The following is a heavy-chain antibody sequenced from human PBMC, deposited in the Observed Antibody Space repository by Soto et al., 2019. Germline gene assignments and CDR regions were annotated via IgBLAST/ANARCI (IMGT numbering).Heavy chain of an antibody. D-gene: IGHD7-27*01. J-gene: IGHJ6*02. CDR2: INHSGST. CDR1: GGSFSGYY. CDR3: ARPLGYYYYYGMDV. V-gene: IGHV4-34*01. Sequence: SETLSLTCAVYGGSFSGYYWSWIRQPPGKGLEWIGEINHSGSTNYNPSLKSRVTISVDTSKNQFSLKLSSVTAADTAVYYCARPLGYYYYYGMDVWGQGTTVTVSS.